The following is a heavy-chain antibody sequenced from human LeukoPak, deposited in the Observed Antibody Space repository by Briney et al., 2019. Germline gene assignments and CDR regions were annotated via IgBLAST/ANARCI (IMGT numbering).Heavy chain of an antibody. V-gene: IGHV4-4*07. Sequence: PSESLSPTCTVSGGSISGYYWSWIRQPAGKGLEWIGRIYTSGNTNYNPSLRSRVTMSLDTSKSQFSLKLSSVTAADTAVYYCARDGAGTSGWFDPWGPGSLVTV. CDR3: ARDGAGTSGWFDP. CDR1: GGSISGYY. J-gene: IGHJ5*02. CDR2: IYTSGNT. D-gene: IGHD6-13*01.